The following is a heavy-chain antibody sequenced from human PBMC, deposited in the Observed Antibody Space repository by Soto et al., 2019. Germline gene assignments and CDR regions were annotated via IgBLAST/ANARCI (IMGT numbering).Heavy chain of an antibody. CDR2: ISYDGSNE. CDR3: AKDKTSAGTFHFDH. CDR1: GFTFRSYG. Sequence: QVQLVESGGGVVQPGRSLRLSCAASGFTFRSYGMHWVRQAPGKGLAWVAVISYDGSNENYADSVKGRFTISRDNSKNTLYLQVNSLRTEDTAVYYCAKDKTSAGTFHFDHWGQGTLLIVSP. D-gene: IGHD6-13*01. V-gene: IGHV3-30*18. J-gene: IGHJ4*02.